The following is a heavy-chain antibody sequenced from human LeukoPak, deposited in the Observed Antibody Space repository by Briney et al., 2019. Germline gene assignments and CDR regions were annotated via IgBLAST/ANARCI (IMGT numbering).Heavy chain of an antibody. D-gene: IGHD3-22*01. V-gene: IGHV4-31*03. CDR1: GCSISSGGCY. J-gene: IGHJ5*02. CDR3: ARYYYHSSGYYPRGNWFDP. Sequence: PSETLSLTCTVSGCSISSGGCYWSWIRQHPGKGLEWIGYTYYSGSTYDNPSRKSRVSITVDTSKNHSSLKLSSVTAADTAVYYCARYYYHSSGYYPRGNWFDPWGQGTLVTVSS. CDR2: TYYSGST.